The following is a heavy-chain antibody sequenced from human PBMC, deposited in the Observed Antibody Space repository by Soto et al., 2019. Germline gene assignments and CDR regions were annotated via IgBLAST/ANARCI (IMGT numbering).Heavy chain of an antibody. Sequence: QLQLQESGSGLVKPSQTLSLTCAVSGGSISSGGYSWSWIRQPPGKGLEWIGYIYHSGSTYYNPSLKSRVTISVERSKNQFSLKLSSVTAADTAVYYCASGDCSGGSCYPDYWGQGTLVTVSS. CDR3: ASGDCSGGSCYPDY. V-gene: IGHV4-30-2*01. D-gene: IGHD2-15*01. CDR2: IYHSGST. J-gene: IGHJ4*02. CDR1: GGSISSGGYS.